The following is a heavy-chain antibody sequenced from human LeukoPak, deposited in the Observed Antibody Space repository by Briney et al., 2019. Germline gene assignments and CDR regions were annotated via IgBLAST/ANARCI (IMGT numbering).Heavy chain of an antibody. CDR2: ISSSSSYI. Sequence: PGGSLRLSCAASGFTFSSYSMNWVRQAPGKGLEWVSSISSSSSYIYYADSVKGRFTISRDNAKNSLYLQMNSLRAENTAVYYFASANLNFYDSSGPLDYWGQGTLVTVSS. J-gene: IGHJ4*02. CDR1: GFTFSSYS. V-gene: IGHV3-21*01. CDR3: ASANLNFYDSSGPLDY. D-gene: IGHD3-22*01.